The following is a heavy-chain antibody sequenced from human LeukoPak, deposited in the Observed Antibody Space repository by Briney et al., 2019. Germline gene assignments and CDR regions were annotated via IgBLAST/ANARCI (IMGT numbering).Heavy chain of an antibody. Sequence: GGSLRLSCAASGFTFSSYGMHWVRQAPGKGLEWVAFIRYDGSNKYYADSVKGRFTISRDNSKNTLYLQMNSLRSDDTAVYYCARGGGDGYNFWGQGTLVTVSS. CDR1: GFTFSSYG. CDR2: IRYDGSNK. D-gene: IGHD5-24*01. CDR3: ARGGGDGYNF. V-gene: IGHV3-30*02. J-gene: IGHJ4*02.